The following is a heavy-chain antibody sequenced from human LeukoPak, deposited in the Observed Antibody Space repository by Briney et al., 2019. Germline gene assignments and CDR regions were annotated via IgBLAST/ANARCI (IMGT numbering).Heavy chain of an antibody. Sequence: GGSLRLSCGAFGFSFSSYGMHWVRQAPGKGLEWVAVIRFDGDNKYYGEAVKGRFTISRNNAENKLFLLMNNLRAEDTAVYFCARSVYGSGSYMDVWGQGTTVTVSS. CDR1: GFSFSSYG. D-gene: IGHD3-10*01. V-gene: IGHV3-33*08. J-gene: IGHJ6*03. CDR2: IRFDGDNK. CDR3: ARSVYGSGSYMDV.